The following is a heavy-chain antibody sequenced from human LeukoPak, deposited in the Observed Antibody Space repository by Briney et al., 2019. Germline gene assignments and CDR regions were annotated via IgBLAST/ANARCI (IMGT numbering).Heavy chain of an antibody. CDR1: GGSISSSGYY. V-gene: IGHV4-39*07. J-gene: IGHJ4*02. CDR3: ARAISSGWFYFDY. Sequence: SETLSLTCTVSGGSISSSGYYWGWLRQPPGKGLEWIASIYYSGSTYYNPSLKSRVTISIDTSKNQFSLKLSSVTAADTAVYYCARAISSGWFYFDYWGQGTLVTVSS. CDR2: IYYSGST. D-gene: IGHD6-19*01.